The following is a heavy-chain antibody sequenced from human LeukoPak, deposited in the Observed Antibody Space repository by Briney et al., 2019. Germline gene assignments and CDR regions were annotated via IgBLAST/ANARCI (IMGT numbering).Heavy chain of an antibody. CDR3: AKDHDPIFAGAQGAFDI. J-gene: IGHJ3*02. Sequence: GRFTISRDNAKKSLFLQMNSLRAEDTAVYYCAKDHDPIFAGAQGAFDIWGQGTMVTVSS. V-gene: IGHV3-11*06. D-gene: IGHD3-3*02.